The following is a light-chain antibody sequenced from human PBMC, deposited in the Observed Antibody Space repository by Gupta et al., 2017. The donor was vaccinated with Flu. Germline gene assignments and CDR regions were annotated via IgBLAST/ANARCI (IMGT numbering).Light chain of an antibody. CDR3: QQNDSSPWT. Sequence: PGTLSLSPGERATPSCRASQSVSRFISWYQQRPGQAPGLLIYGSSNRATGIPDRFSGSGSGTDFTLTISRLEPEDFAVYYCQQNDSSPWTFGQGTKVEIK. J-gene: IGKJ1*01. V-gene: IGKV3-20*01. CDR2: GSS. CDR1: QSVSRF.